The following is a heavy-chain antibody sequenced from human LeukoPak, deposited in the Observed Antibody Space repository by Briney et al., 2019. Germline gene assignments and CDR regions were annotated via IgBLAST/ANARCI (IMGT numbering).Heavy chain of an antibody. CDR1: GFTFSSYW. CDR2: IDSNGRTI. Sequence: PGGSLRLSCAASGFTFSSYWMHWVRQAPGKGLVWVSRIDSNGRTINYADSVKGRFTISRDNANSMLYLQMNSLRAKDSAVYYCAKDFVGPDDYWGQGTLVTVSS. CDR3: AKDFVGPDDY. J-gene: IGHJ4*02. V-gene: IGHV3-74*01. D-gene: IGHD1-26*01.